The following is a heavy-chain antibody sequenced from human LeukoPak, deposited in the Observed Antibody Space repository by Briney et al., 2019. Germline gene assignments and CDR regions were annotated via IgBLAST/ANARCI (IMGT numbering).Heavy chain of an antibody. CDR3: AKDLNYYGSGSVVDAFDI. CDR2: ISGSGGST. CDR1: GFTFSSYA. V-gene: IGHV3-23*01. Sequence: TGGSLRLSCAASGFTFSSYAMSWVRQAPGKGLEWVSAISGSGGSTYYADSVKGRLTISRDNSKNTLYLQMNSLRAEDTAVYYCAKDLNYYGSGSVVDAFDIWGQGTMVTVSS. D-gene: IGHD3-10*01. J-gene: IGHJ3*02.